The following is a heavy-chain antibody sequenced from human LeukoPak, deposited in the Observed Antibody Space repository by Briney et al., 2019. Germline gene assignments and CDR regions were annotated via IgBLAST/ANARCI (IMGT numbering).Heavy chain of an antibody. V-gene: IGHV3-23*01. CDR3: AKEPICGGGSCYSRCFDY. CDR1: GFTFSNYA. Sequence: VQPGGSLRLSCAASGFTFSNYAMSWVRQAPEKGLEWVSAISGSGGSTYYADSVKGRFTISRDNSKNTLFLQMNSLRAEDTAVYYCAKEPICGGGSCYSRCFDYWGQGTLVTVSS. J-gene: IGHJ4*02. D-gene: IGHD2-15*01. CDR2: ISGSGGST.